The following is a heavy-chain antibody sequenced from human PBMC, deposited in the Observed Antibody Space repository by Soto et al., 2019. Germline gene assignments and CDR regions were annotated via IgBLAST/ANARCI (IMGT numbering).Heavy chain of an antibody. J-gene: IGHJ3*02. D-gene: IGHD2-2*01. CDR3: ARDPNFVIVPSAHLDAFDI. V-gene: IGHV3-33*01. CDR1: GFTFSSYG. Sequence: QVQLVESGGGVVQPGRSLRLSCAASGFTFSSYGMHWVRQAPGKGLEWVAVIWYDGSNKYYADSVKGRFTISRDNSKNTLYLQMNSLRADDTAVYYCARDPNFVIVPSAHLDAFDIWGQGTMVTVSS. CDR2: IWYDGSNK.